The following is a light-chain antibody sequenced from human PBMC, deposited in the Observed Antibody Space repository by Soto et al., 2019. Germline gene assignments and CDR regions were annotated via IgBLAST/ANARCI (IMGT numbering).Light chain of an antibody. J-gene: IGKJ1*01. CDR2: KVS. Sequence: DIRLTQSPATLSASVGDRVSITCRASQRIVLWLAWYQQKSGRAPKLLMYKVSTLRSDVPSRFSGSGSGTEFPLTIGHLQADDSAIYYCQQYHDYWTFGQGTKIEVK. V-gene: IGKV1-5*03. CDR3: QQYHDYWT. CDR1: QRIVLW.